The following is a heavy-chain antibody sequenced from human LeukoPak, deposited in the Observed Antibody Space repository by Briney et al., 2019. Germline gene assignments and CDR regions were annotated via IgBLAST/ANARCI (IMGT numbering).Heavy chain of an antibody. V-gene: IGHV1-46*02. CDR3: ARVRDGYNDAYDI. CDR1: GYTFNNYN. D-gene: IGHD5-24*01. Sequence: ASVKVSCKASGYTFNNYNIHWLRQAPRQGLEWMGIVNPGGDSTNYAQDFQGRLTLTGDTSTSTVYMELSSLRSEDTAVYYCARVRDGYNDAYDIWGQGTMVTVTS. J-gene: IGHJ3*02. CDR2: VNPGGDST.